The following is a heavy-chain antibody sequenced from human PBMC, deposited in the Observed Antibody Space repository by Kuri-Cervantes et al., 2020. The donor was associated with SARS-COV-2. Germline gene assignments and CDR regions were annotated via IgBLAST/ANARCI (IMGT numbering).Heavy chain of an antibody. J-gene: IGHJ4*02. CDR2: ISWNSGSI. V-gene: IGHV3-9*01. Sequence: SLKISCAASGFTFDDYAMHWVRQAPGKGLEWVSGISWNSGSIGYADSVKGRFTISRDNAKNSLYLQMNSLRAEDTAVYYCARVAGDPYYFDYWGQGTLVTVSS. CDR3: ARVAGDPYYFDY. CDR1: GFTFDDYA. D-gene: IGHD7-27*01.